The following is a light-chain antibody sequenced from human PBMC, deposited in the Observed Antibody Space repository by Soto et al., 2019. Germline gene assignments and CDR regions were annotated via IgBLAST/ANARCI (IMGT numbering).Light chain of an antibody. CDR2: KSD. V-gene: IGLV1-47*01. CDR1: DSNIGSNS. J-gene: IGLJ2*01. CDR3: ATWDDGLSGVL. Sequence: QSVLTQPPSASGTPGQRVSITCSGSDSNIGSNSVHWYQQVPGMAPKLIVYKSDQRPSGVPDRFSGSKSVTSASLAISGLRAEDEAEYYCATWDDGLSGVLFGGGTKLTVL.